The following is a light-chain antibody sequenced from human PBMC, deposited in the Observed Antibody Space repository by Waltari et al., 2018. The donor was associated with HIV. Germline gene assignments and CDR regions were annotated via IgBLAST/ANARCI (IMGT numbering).Light chain of an antibody. J-gene: IGLJ3*02. Sequence: SYELTQTSSVSVSPGQTVTMSCFGDKLGQKFVSWYHQASGQSPLLVIYQDSQRPSGIPDRFSASNSGNIANLTISGTQAADEGDYYCQAWDNAVVFGGGTKLTVL. CDR1: KLGQKF. CDR2: QDS. CDR3: QAWDNAVV. V-gene: IGLV3-1*01.